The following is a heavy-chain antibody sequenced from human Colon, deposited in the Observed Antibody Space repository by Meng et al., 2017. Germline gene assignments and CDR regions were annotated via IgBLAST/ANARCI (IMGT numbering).Heavy chain of an antibody. CDR3: GSDPTRVTLSQLPVS. J-gene: IGHJ4*02. D-gene: IGHD2-21*02. CDR1: GGSFSGYY. CDR2: INHGRST. Sequence: QVQLKQGGAGLLKPSETLSLTCAVYGGSFSGYYWNWIRQAPGKGLEWIGEINHGRSTNYNPSLKNRITMSVDTSRNQFSLNLTSVTAADTAVYYCGSDPTRVTLSQLPVSWGRGTLVTVSS. V-gene: IGHV4-34*02.